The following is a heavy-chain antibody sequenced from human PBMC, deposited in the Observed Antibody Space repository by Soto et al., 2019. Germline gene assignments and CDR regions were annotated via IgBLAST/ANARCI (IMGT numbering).Heavy chain of an antibody. Sequence: SETLSLTCAVYGGSFSGYYWSWIRQPPGKGLEWIGEINHSGNTNYNPSLKSRVTISVDTSKNQFSLKLSSVTAADTAVYYCARASIVGAKLRTNFDYWGQGTLVTVSS. V-gene: IGHV4-34*01. D-gene: IGHD1-26*01. J-gene: IGHJ4*02. CDR1: GGSFSGYY. CDR2: INHSGNT. CDR3: ARASIVGAKLRTNFDY.